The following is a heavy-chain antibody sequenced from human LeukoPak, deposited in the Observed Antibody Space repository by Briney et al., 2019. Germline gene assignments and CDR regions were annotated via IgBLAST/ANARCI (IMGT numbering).Heavy chain of an antibody. Sequence: GVSLRLSCAPSGFTFSNFAMSWVRQAPGKGLEWVSAIGSSGGDTYYADSVRGRFTISRDNSKNMLYLQMNSLRDEDTALYHCAKYLMATGPPSGLDVWGHGTTVTASS. CDR2: IGSSGGDT. J-gene: IGHJ6*02. CDR1: GFTFSNFA. CDR3: AKYLMATGPPSGLDV. V-gene: IGHV3-23*01. D-gene: IGHD2-8*01.